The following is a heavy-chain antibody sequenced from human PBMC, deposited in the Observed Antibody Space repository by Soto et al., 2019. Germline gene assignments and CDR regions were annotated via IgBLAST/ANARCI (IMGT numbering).Heavy chain of an antibody. V-gene: IGHV4-31*03. CDR2: IYYSGSN. D-gene: IGHD2-15*01. CDR1: GGSISSGGYY. CDR3: AREYCSGGSCCPNWFHX. J-gene: IGHJ5*01. Sequence: NPSETLSLTCTVSGGSISSGGYYWSWIRQHPGKGLEWIGYIYYSGSNYYSPSLKSRVTISVDTSKNQFSLKLSSVTAADTAVYYCAREYCSGGSCCPNWFHXWGQGTMVTVSX.